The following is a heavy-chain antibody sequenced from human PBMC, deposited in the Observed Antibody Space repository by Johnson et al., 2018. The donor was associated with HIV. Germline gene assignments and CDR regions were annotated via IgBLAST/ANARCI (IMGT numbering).Heavy chain of an antibody. CDR1: GFSSSTSA. V-gene: IGHV3-30*19. CDR3: ARDQGWGDAFDI. J-gene: IGHJ3*02. Sequence: QVQLVESGGGVVQPGRSLTLSCTEAGFSSSTSAVHWVRQAPGKGLEWVVVISYDGSDKDYADSVKGRFTISRDSSKNTLYLQMNSLRVEDTAVYYCARDQGWGDAFDIWGQGTMVIVSS. CDR2: ISYDGSDK. D-gene: IGHD3-16*01.